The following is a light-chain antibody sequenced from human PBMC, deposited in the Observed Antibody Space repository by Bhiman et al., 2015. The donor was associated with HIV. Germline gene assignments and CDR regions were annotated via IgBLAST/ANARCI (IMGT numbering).Light chain of an antibody. CDR2: GNS. CDR3: QSYDSSLSAWV. Sequence: QSVPTQPPSVSGAPGQRVTISCTGSSSNIGAGYDVHWYQQLPGTAPKLLIYGNSNRPSGVPDRFSGSKSGTSASLAITGLQAEEEVDYYCQSYDSSLSAWVFGGGTKLTVL. J-gene: IGLJ3*02. CDR1: SSNIGAGYD. V-gene: IGLV1-40*01.